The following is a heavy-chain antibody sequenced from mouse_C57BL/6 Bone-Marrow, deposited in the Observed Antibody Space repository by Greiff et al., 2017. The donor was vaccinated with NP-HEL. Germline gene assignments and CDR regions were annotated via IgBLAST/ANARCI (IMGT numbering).Heavy chain of an antibody. D-gene: IGHD4-1*01. CDR2: ISSGSSTI. CDR3: ARGKLGRSFDY. J-gene: IGHJ2*01. CDR1: GFTFSDYG. V-gene: IGHV5-17*01. Sequence: EVQVVESGGGLVKPGGSLKLSCAASGFTFSDYGMHWVRQAPEKGLEWVAYISSGSSTIYYADTVKGRFTISRDNAKNTLFLQMTSLRSEDTAMYYCARGKLGRSFDYWGQGTTLTVSS.